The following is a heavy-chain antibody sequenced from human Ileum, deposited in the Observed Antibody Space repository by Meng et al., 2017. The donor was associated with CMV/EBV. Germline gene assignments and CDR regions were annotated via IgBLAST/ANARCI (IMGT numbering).Heavy chain of an antibody. CDR3: SRGVFDS. V-gene: IGHV3-21*01. CDR1: GFTFSAYG. D-gene: IGHD2-8*01. J-gene: IGHJ5*01. Sequence: GGSLRLSCAASGFTFSAYGMNWVRQAPGKGLEWVSLISGSTPYIYYADSVRGRFTVSRDDAKNSLYLQMNNLRAEDTGVYYCSRGVFDSWGQGILVTVSS. CDR2: ISGSTPYI.